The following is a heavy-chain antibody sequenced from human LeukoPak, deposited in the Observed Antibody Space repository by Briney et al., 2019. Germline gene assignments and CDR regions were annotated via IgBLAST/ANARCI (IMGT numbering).Heavy chain of an antibody. D-gene: IGHD1-14*01. V-gene: IGHV4-39*07. CDR3: ASPGNHYHYMDV. CDR2: IYYSGST. CDR1: GGSLSSSSYY. J-gene: IGHJ6*03. Sequence: PSETLSLTCTVSGGSLSSSSYYWGWIRQPPGKGLEWIGSIYYSGSTYYNPSLKSRVTISVDTSKNQFSLKLTSVTAADTAVYYCASPGNHYHYMDVWGKGTTVTVSS.